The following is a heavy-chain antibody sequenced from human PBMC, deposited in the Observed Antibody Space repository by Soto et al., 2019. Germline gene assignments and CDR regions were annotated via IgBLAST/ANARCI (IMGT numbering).Heavy chain of an antibody. J-gene: IGHJ5*02. CDR2: ISGSGGST. Sequence: PGGSLRLSCAASGFTFSSYAMSWVRQAPGKGLEWVSAISGSGGSTYYADSVKGRFTISRDNSKNTLYLQMNSLRAEDTAVYYCAKDPHYDFWSGYNNWFDPWGQGTLVTVSS. V-gene: IGHV3-23*01. D-gene: IGHD3-3*01. CDR3: AKDPHYDFWSGYNNWFDP. CDR1: GFTFSSYA.